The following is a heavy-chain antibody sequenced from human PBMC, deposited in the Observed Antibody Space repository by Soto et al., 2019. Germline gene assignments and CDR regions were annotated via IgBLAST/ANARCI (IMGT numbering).Heavy chain of an antibody. J-gene: IGHJ3*02. V-gene: IGHV4-31*03. CDR1: GDSISSGGYF. CDR3: AKTIWGWALDI. D-gene: IGHD7-27*01. Sequence: QVQLQESGPGLVKPSQTLSLTCTVSGDSISSGGYFWSWIRQHPGKGLEWIGYIYHSGSTHYNPSRKSRVTISVDTSKNQFSLKLSSVTAADTAVYYCAKTIWGWALDIWGQGTMVTVSS. CDR2: IYHSGST.